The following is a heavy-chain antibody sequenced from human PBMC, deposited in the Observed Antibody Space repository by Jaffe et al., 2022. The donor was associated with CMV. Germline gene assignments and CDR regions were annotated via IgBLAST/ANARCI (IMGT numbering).Heavy chain of an antibody. CDR1: GFSVSSNY. CDR2: VYAGGNT. J-gene: IGHJ2*01. Sequence: EVQLVESGGGLIQRGGSLRLSCSASGFSVSSNYMTWVRQAPGKGLEWVSVVYAGGNTDYADSVKGRFTISRDISKNTLYLQMSSLRAEDTAVYYCARRGGRGWYNVGWYFDLWGRGTLVTVSS. D-gene: IGHD6-19*01. CDR3: ARRGGRGWYNVGWYFDL. V-gene: IGHV3-53*01.